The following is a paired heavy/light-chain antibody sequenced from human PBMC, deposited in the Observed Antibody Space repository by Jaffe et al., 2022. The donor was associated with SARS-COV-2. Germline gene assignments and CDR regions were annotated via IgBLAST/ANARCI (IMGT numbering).Heavy chain of an antibody. V-gene: IGHV3-23*01. CDR2: VSSAGRRT. CDR3: AKNFFDSSGFSWDMDV. CDR1: GFTFSTCA. J-gene: IGHJ6*02. D-gene: IGHD3-22*01. Sequence: EVQLLESGGGLVQPGGSLRLSCAASGFTFSTCAMTWVRQAPGKGLEWVSSVSSAGRRTYYADSVKGRFTVSRDNSKKTLYLQVNGLRAEDTAVYYCAKNFFDSSGFSWDMDVWGQGTTVTVSS.
Light chain of an antibody. CDR3: SSYTSSSTLI. J-gene: IGLJ2*01. Sequence: QSALTQPPSVSGSPGQSVTISCTGTSNDVGNYNRVSWFQQTPGTAPKLMIHEVSNRPSGVPDRFSGSKAGNTASLTISGLQAEDEGDYYCSSYTSSSTLIFGGGTKLTVL. CDR1: SNDVGNYNR. CDR2: EVS. V-gene: IGLV2-18*02.